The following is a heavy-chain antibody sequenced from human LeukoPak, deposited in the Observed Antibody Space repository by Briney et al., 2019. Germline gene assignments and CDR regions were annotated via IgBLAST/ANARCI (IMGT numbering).Heavy chain of an antibody. CDR2: IYYSGST. CDR1: GGSISSYY. D-gene: IGHD2-2*01. CDR3: ARHESSVVPSSFDY. Sequence: SETLSLTCTVSGGSISSYYWSWIRQPPGKGLEWIGYIYYSGSTNYSPSLKSRVTISVDTSKNQFSLKLSSVTAADTAVYYCARHESSVVPSSFDYWGQGTLVTVSS. V-gene: IGHV4-59*08. J-gene: IGHJ4*02.